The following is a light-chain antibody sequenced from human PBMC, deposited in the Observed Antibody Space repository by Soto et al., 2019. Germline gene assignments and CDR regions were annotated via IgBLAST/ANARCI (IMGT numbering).Light chain of an antibody. Sequence: DIQMTQSPSSLSASVGDRVTLTCRASQSISSWFAWYQQKPGRAPKLLMYDAASLEGGVTSRFSGSGAGTEFTLTISSLQPDDFATYHCQQYDSFSVTFGQGTRVEIK. CDR3: QQYDSFSVT. CDR1: QSISSW. J-gene: IGKJ5*01. V-gene: IGKV1-5*01. CDR2: DAA.